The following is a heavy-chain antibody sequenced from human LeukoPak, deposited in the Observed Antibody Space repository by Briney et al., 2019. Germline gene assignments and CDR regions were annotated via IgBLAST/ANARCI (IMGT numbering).Heavy chain of an antibody. D-gene: IGHD3-10*01. V-gene: IGHV3-15*01. J-gene: IGHJ3*01. CDR1: GSTFPNAW. Sequence: GGSLRLSCAASGSTFPNAWMNWVGQAPGKGLEWVGRIKSKSDGETTDYAAPVKGRFTISRDDPKITLYLQMNSLKTEDTAVYYCAHGLWHYDAFDVWGQGTMVTVSS. CDR3: AHGLWHYDAFDV. CDR2: IKSKSDGETT.